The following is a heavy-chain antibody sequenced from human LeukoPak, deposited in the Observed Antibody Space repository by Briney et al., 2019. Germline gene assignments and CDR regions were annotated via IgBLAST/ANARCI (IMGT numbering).Heavy chain of an antibody. CDR2: IYYSGST. J-gene: IGHJ4*02. CDR1: GGSISSGGYY. D-gene: IGHD3-22*01. V-gene: IGHV4-31*03. CDR3: ARHDSSGYYYVY. Sequence: SETLSLTCTVSGGSISSGGYYWSWIRQHPGRGLEWIGYIYYSGSTYYNPSLKSRVTISVDTSKNQFSLKLSSVTAADTAVYYCARHDSSGYYYVYWGQGTLVTVSS.